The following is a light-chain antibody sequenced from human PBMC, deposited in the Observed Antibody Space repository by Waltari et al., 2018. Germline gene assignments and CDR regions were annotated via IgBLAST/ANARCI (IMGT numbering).Light chain of an antibody. CDR2: GTN. Sequence: SSELTQDPAVSVALGQTVRITCQGDRLRTYYVSWFHQKPGQAPALVIYGTNNRPSGTPDRFSASSSGSTASLTIIGAQAEDEADYYCHSRDSSGDVLIGGGTKLTVV. V-gene: IGLV3-19*01. J-gene: IGLJ2*01. CDR3: HSRDSSGDVL. CDR1: RLRTYY.